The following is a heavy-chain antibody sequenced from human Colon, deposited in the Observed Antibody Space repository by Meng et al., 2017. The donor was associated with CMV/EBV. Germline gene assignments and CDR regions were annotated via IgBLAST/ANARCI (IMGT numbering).Heavy chain of an antibody. CDR1: GFTFSSYD. J-gene: IGHJ5*02. D-gene: IGHD4-23*01. CDR3: TRGRWGP. CDR2: IDSDGTIK. V-gene: IGHV3-48*03. Sequence: GESLKISCRTSGFTFSSYDMNWVRQAPEKGLEWVAHIDSDGTIKYYAESVQGRFTISRDNAKDSLYLQMNSLTVDDTALYYCTRGRWGPWGHGTLVTVSS.